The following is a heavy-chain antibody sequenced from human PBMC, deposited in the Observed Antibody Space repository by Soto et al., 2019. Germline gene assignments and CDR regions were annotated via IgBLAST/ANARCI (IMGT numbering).Heavy chain of an antibody. J-gene: IGHJ3*02. CDR3: AREVKSAAASDAFDI. V-gene: IGHV4-61*01. Sequence: SATMSHSRPVSGCSFSEGSGSWLWIRQPPGKGLEWIVYIYYSGSTNYNPSLKSRVTISVDTSKNQFSLRLSSVTVADTATYYCAREVKSAAASDAFDISGQGTGVTGSS. CDR2: IYYSGST. CDR1: GCSFSEGSGS. D-gene: IGHD2-15*01.